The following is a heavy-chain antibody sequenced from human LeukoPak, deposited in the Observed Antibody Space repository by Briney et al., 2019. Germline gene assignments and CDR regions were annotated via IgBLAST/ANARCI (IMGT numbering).Heavy chain of an antibody. D-gene: IGHD2-2*01. Sequence: TSETLSLTCAAYGGSFSGYYWSWIRQPPGKGLEWIGEINHSGSTNYNPSLKSRVTISVDTSKNQFSLKLSSVTAADTAVYYCARARSICSSTSCYYYYYYMDVWGKGTTVTVSS. CDR1: GGSFSGYY. J-gene: IGHJ6*03. CDR2: INHSGST. V-gene: IGHV4-34*01. CDR3: ARARSICSSTSCYYYYYYMDV.